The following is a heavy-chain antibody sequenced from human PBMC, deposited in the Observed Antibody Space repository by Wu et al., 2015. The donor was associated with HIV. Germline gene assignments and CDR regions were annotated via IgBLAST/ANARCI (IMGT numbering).Heavy chain of an antibody. D-gene: IGHD5-18*01. CDR2: LNPNTGAA. CDR1: GYTFKNYT. CDR3: ASGIQAGGANY. J-gene: IGHJ4*02. V-gene: IGHV1-2*02. Sequence: QVQLVQSGAEVKKPGASVKVSCKTSGYTFKNYTISWVRQAPGQGLEWMGRLNPNTGAADSAQNFQGRITLTRDTSINTAYMDLRSLRLDDTAIYYCASGIQAGGANYWGQGTLGHRLL.